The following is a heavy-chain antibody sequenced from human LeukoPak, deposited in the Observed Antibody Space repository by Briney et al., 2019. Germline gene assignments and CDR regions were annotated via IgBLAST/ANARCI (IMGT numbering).Heavy chain of an antibody. D-gene: IGHD3-9*01. CDR3: ARNLRYFDWLLPAY. Sequence: GGSLRLSCAASGFTFDDYGMSWVRQAPGKGLEWVSGINWNGGSTGYADSVKGRFTISRDNAKNSLYLQMNSLRAEDTALYHCARNLRYFDWLLPAYWGQGTLVTVSS. CDR1: GFTFDDYG. CDR2: INWNGGST. J-gene: IGHJ4*02. V-gene: IGHV3-20*01.